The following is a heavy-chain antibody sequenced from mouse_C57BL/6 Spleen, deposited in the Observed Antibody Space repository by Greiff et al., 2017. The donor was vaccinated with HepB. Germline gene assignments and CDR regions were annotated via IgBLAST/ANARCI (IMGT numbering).Heavy chain of an antibody. D-gene: IGHD2-2*01. J-gene: IGHJ4*01. CDR3: AKGFYYGYDDYAMDY. Sequence: EVNVVESGPELVKPGASVKISCKASGYSFTGYFMNWVKQSHGKSLEWLGRINPYNGDTFYNQKFKGKATLTVDKSSSTAHMELLSLTSEDFAVYYCAKGFYYGYDDYAMDYWGQGTSVTVSS. CDR1: GYSFTGYF. CDR2: INPYNGDT. V-gene: IGHV1-37*01.